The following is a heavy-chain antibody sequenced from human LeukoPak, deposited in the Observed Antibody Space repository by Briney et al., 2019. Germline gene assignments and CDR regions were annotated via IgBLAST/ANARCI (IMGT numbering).Heavy chain of an antibody. CDR3: AKDRYGDYPDY. J-gene: IGHJ4*02. D-gene: IGHD4-17*01. V-gene: IGHV3-30*18. CDR1: GFTFSSYG. CDR2: ISYDGSNK. Sequence: QPGRSLRLSCAASGFTFSSYGMHWVRQAPGKGLEWVAVISYDGSNKYYADPVKGRFTISRDNSKNTLYLQMNSLRAEDTAVYYCAKDRYGDYPDYWGQGTLVTVSS.